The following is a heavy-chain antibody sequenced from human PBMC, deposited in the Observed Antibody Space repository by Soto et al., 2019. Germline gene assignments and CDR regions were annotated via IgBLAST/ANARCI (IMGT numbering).Heavy chain of an antibody. J-gene: IGHJ4*02. V-gene: IGHV4-34*01. Sequence: QVQLQQWGAGLLKPSETLSLTCAVYGGSFSGYYWSWIRQPPGKGLEWIGESNHSGSTNYNPSLKSRVTISVDTSKNQFSLKLSSVTAADTAVYYCARRTVTTRYYFDYWGQGTLVTVSS. CDR1: GGSFSGYY. CDR3: ARRTVTTRYYFDY. D-gene: IGHD4-17*01. CDR2: SNHSGST.